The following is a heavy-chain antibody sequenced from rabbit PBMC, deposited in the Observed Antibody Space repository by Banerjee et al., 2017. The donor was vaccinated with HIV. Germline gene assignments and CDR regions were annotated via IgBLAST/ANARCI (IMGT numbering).Heavy chain of an antibody. J-gene: IGHJ4*01. CDR1: GFSFSSYYY. Sequence: QSLEESGGDLVKPGASLTLTCTASGFSFSSYYYMRWVRQAPGKGLEFIACIYTSGGSTYYASWAKGRFTISKTSSTTVSLQMTSLTAADTATYFCGHEYVATGRALNLWGPGTLVTVS. V-gene: IGHV1S40*01. D-gene: IGHD6-1*01. CDR2: IYTSGGST. CDR3: GHEYVATGRALNL.